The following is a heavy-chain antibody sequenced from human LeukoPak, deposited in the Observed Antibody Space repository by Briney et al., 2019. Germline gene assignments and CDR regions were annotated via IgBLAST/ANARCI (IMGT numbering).Heavy chain of an antibody. CDR1: GGTFSSYA. V-gene: IGHV1-69*13. CDR3: ATSIRFLEWLPPSGYMDV. Sequence: SVKVSCKASGGTFSSYAISWVRQAPGQGLEWMGGIIPIFGTANYAQKFQGRVTITADESTSTAYMEVSSLRSEDTAVYYCATSIRFLEWLPPSGYMDVWGKGTAVTVSS. J-gene: IGHJ6*03. D-gene: IGHD3-3*01. CDR2: IIPIFGTA.